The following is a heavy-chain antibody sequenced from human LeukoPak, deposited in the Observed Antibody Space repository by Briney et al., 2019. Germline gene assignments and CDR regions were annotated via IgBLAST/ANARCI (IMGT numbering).Heavy chain of an antibody. CDR1: GFTFSDYY. Sequence: GGSLRLSCAASGFTFSDYYMSWIRQAPGKGLEWVSYISSSGSTIYYADSVKGRFTISRDNAKNSLYLQMNSLRAEDTALYYCAKRGGGKYGSGSYNDAFDIWGQGTMVTVSS. CDR3: AKRGGGKYGSGSYNDAFDI. V-gene: IGHV3-11*01. CDR2: ISSSGSTI. J-gene: IGHJ3*02. D-gene: IGHD3-10*01.